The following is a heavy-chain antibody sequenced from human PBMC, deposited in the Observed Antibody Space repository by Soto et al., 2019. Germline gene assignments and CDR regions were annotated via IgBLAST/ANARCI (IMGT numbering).Heavy chain of an antibody. CDR1: GLTFSWYS. J-gene: IGHJ4*02. Sequence: EVQLVESGEGLVQPGGSLRLSCVASGLTFSWYSMHWVRQAPGKGLEYVSSISLDGGSTYLEDSMKGRVTISRDNSKNTLYLQMGSLRPEDMAVYYCAASWGAILTYFDYWGQGTLVTVSS. CDR3: AASWGAILTYFDY. V-gene: IGHV3-64*02. D-gene: IGHD3-9*01. CDR2: ISLDGGST.